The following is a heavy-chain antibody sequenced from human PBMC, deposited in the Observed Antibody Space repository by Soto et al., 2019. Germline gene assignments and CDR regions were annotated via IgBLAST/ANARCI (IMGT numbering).Heavy chain of an antibody. CDR1: GFTFSSYW. CDR2: VNNDGSTT. Sequence: GGSLRLSCAASGFTFSSYWMHWVRQAPGKGLVWVSRVNNDGSTTNYADSVKGRFTISRDNAENSLYLQMNSLRAEETAVYYCARTGAISYMDVWGKGTTVTVSS. V-gene: IGHV3-74*01. J-gene: IGHJ6*03. CDR3: ARTGAISYMDV.